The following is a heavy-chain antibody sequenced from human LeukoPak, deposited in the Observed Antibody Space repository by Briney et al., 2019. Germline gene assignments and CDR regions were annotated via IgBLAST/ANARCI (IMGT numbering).Heavy chain of an antibody. CDR3: TRSAGYSSGWYHDY. J-gene: IGHJ4*02. D-gene: IGHD6-19*01. CDR2: ISSKAYGGTT. CDR1: GFTFGDYA. V-gene: IGHV3-49*04. Sequence: GGSLRLSCTASGFTFGDYAMSWVRQAPGKGLEWVGFISSKAYGGTTEYAASVKGRFTISRDDSKSIAYLRMNSLKTEDTAVYYCTRSAGYSSGWYHDYWGQGTLVTVSS.